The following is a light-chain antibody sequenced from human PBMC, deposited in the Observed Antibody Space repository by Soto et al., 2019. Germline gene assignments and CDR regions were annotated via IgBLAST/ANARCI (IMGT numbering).Light chain of an antibody. Sequence: QPALTQPPSASGSPGQSVTISCTGTSSDVGGYNYVSWYQQYPGKVPKLMVYEVNKRPSGVPDRFSGSKSGNTASLTVSGLQAEDEADYYCTSYAGGNNVFGTGTKLTVL. CDR1: SSDVGGYNY. CDR3: TSYAGGNNV. J-gene: IGLJ1*01. CDR2: EVN. V-gene: IGLV2-8*01.